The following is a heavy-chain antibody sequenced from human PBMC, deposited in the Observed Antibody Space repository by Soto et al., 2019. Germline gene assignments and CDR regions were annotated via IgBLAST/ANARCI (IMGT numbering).Heavy chain of an antibody. CDR2: VYYTGTT. V-gene: IGHV4-39*01. Sequence: QLQLQESGPGLVKPSETLSLTCTVSGGSISSSAYYWGWIRQPPGKGLEWIGSVYYTGTTSYNPSLKSRVTISVETSKNQFALNLNSVTAADTAVYYCVRRTYSSSPCDPWGQGTLVTVSS. D-gene: IGHD6-13*01. J-gene: IGHJ5*02. CDR1: GGSISSSAYY. CDR3: VRRTYSSSPCDP.